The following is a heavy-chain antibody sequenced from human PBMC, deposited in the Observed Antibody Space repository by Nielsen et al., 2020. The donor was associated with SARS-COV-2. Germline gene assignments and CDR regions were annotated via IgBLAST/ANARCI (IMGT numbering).Heavy chain of an antibody. J-gene: IGHJ6*02. CDR3: ARDPVYCSSTSCYYYYGMDV. CDR2: IYSGGST. CDR1: GFTVSSNY. D-gene: IGHD2-2*01. V-gene: IGHV3-53*01. Sequence: GESLKISCAASGFTVSSNYMSWVRQAPGKGLEWVSVIYSGGSTYYADSVKGRFTISRDNSKNTLYLQMNSLRAEDTAVYYCARDPVYCSSTSCYYYYGMDVWGQGTTVTVSS.